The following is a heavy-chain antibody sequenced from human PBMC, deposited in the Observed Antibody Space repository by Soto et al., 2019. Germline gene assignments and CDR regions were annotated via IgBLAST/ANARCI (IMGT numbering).Heavy chain of an antibody. D-gene: IGHD3-22*01. Sequence: SVKVSCKASGGTFSSYAISWVQQAPGQGLEWMGGIIPIFGTANYAQKFQGRVTITADESASTAYMELSSLRSEDTAVYYCARASQGIDSSGYYYGVNWFDPWGQGTLVTVSS. CDR1: GGTFSSYA. J-gene: IGHJ5*02. CDR3: ARASQGIDSSGYYYGVNWFDP. CDR2: IIPIFGTA. V-gene: IGHV1-69*13.